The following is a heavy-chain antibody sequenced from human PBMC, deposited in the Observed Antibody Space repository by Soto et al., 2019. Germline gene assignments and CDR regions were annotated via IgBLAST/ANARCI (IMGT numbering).Heavy chain of an antibody. CDR3: TSQEVAPGY. CDR2: IRSKAINYAT. CDR1: GFTFSSYA. J-gene: IGHJ4*02. D-gene: IGHD5-12*01. V-gene: IGHV3-73*01. Sequence: GGSLRLSCAASGFTFSSYAMHWVRQAPGKGLEWVGRIRSKAINYATEYAASVKGRFTISRDDSKNTAYLQMNSLKTEDTAVYYCTSQEVAPGYWGQGTLVTVSS.